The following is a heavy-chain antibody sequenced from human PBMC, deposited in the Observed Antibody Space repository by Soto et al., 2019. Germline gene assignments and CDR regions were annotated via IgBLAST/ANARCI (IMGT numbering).Heavy chain of an antibody. Sequence: QVQLQESGPGLVKPSGTLSLTCAVSSGSISSSNWWSWVRQPPGKGLEWIGEIYHSGSTNYNPSLKSRVTISVDQAKNQFSLKLSSVTAADTAVYYCARLGAITMVRGVIISRDAFDIWGQGTMVTVSS. CDR2: IYHSGST. CDR1: SGSISSSNW. CDR3: ARLGAITMVRGVIISRDAFDI. V-gene: IGHV4-4*02. D-gene: IGHD3-10*01. J-gene: IGHJ3*02.